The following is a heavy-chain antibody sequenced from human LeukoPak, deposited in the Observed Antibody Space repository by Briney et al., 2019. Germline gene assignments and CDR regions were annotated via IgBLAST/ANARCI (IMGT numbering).Heavy chain of an antibody. Sequence: SETLSLTCTVSGGSISSSSYYWGWIRQPPGKGLEWIGSMYYHGSTYYNLSLKSRVTISVDTSKNQFSLKLSSVTAADTAVYYCTRGSIAYYYMDVWGKGTTVTISS. CDR1: GGSISSSSYY. CDR2: MYYHGST. V-gene: IGHV4-39*01. CDR3: TRGSIAYYYMDV. D-gene: IGHD3-22*01. J-gene: IGHJ6*03.